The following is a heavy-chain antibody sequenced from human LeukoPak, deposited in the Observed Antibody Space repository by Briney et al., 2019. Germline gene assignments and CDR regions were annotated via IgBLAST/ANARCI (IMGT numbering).Heavy chain of an antibody. CDR1: GFTFSSCA. CDR2: ISGSGGST. J-gene: IGHJ6*03. CDR3: AKDRAARWSYYYYMDV. D-gene: IGHD2-15*01. V-gene: IGHV3-23*01. Sequence: GGSLRLSCAASGFTFSSCAMSWVRQAPGKGLEWVSAISGSGGSTYYADSVKGRFTISRDNSKNTLYLQMNSLRAEDTAVYYCAKDRAARWSYYYYMDVWGKGTTVTVSS.